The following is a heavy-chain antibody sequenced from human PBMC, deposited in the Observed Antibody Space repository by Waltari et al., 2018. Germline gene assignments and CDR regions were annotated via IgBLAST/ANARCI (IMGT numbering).Heavy chain of an antibody. CDR3: ARGEYSGYVSGDY. CDR2: ISSSSSYI. V-gene: IGHV3-21*01. D-gene: IGHD5-12*01. CDR1: GFTFSSYS. Sequence: EVQLVESGGGLVKPGGSLRLSCAASGFTFSSYSMNWVRQAPGKGLEWVSSISSSSSYIYYADSVKGRFTISRDNAKNSLYLQMNSLRAEDTAVYYCARGEYSGYVSGDYWGQGTLVTVSS. J-gene: IGHJ4*02.